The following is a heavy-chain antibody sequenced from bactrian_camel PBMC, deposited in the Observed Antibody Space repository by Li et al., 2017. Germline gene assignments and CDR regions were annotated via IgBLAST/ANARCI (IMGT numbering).Heavy chain of an antibody. D-gene: IGHD7*01. J-gene: IGHJ4*01. CDR3: ATGCTGDRCGGV. Sequence: VQLVESGGSLVQPGGSLRLSCAASGFTFSNHGMSWVRQAPGKEREGDAAIDSDGSTSYADSVKGRFTISRDNARYILYLEMNSLKSEDTALYYCATGCTGDRCGGVWGQGTQVTVS. CDR2: IDSDGST. V-gene: IGHV3S67*01. CDR1: GFTFSNHG.